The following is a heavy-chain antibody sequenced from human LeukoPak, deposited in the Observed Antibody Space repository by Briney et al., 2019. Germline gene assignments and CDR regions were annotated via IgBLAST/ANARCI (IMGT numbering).Heavy chain of an antibody. J-gene: IGHJ4*02. CDR1: GYTFTNYG. CDR3: ARDLGYYGDYVN. Sequence: ASVKVSCKASGYTFTNYGNSWVRQAPGQGLEWMGWISAYNGNTNYAQKLQGRVTMTTDTSTSTAYMELRSLRSDDTAVYYCARDLGYYGDYVNWGQGTLVTVSS. D-gene: IGHD4-17*01. V-gene: IGHV1-18*01. CDR2: ISAYNGNT.